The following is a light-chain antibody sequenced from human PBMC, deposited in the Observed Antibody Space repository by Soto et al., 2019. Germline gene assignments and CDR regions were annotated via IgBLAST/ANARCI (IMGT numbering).Light chain of an antibody. V-gene: IGKV3-15*01. Sequence: EIVLTQSPVTLSLSPGERATLSCRASQSVSNNYLAWYQQKPGQAPRLLIYGASTRATGVPARFSGSGSGTEFTLTISSLQSEDFAVYYCQQYNNWPRTFGQGTRLEIK. J-gene: IGKJ5*01. CDR1: QSVSNN. CDR3: QQYNNWPRT. CDR2: GAS.